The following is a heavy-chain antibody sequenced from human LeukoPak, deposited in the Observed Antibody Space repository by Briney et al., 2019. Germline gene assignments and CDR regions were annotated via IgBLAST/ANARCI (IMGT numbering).Heavy chain of an antibody. D-gene: IGHD3-10*01. CDR1: GFTFSNYA. V-gene: IGHV3-23*01. CDR2: ISGSAGST. Sequence: GGSLRLSCAASGFTFSNYAMTWVRQAPGKGLEWVSTISGSAGSTYYAGSVKGRFTISRDNSKNTLSLQMNSLRAEDTAVYYCAKSHYYGSGSCSHWGQGTLVTVSS. CDR3: AKSHYYGSGSCSH. J-gene: IGHJ4*02.